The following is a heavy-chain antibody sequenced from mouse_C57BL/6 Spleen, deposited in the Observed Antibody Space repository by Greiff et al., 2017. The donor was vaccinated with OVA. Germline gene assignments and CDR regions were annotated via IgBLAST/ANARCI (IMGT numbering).Heavy chain of an antibody. D-gene: IGHD1-1*01. CDR1: GYTFTSYD. Sequence: QVQLQQSGPELVKPGASVKLSCKASGYTFTSYDINWVKQRPGQGLEWIGWIYPRDGSTKYNEKFKGKATLTVDTSTSTAYIALHSLASEDSAVYFCAIRYYYGSSWYFDVWGTGTTVTVSS. V-gene: IGHV1-85*01. CDR3: AIRYYYGSSWYFDV. CDR2: IYPRDGST. J-gene: IGHJ1*03.